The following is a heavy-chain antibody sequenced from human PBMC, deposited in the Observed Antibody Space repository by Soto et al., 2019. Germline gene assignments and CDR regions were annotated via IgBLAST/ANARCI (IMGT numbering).Heavy chain of an antibody. J-gene: IGHJ4*02. V-gene: IGHV3-23*01. CDR3: ARRV. CDR1: GFTFSTYA. CDR2: ISAGGDST. Sequence: EVQLLESGGGWVQPGGSLRLSCATSGFTFSTYAMNWVRQAPGKGLEWVSGISAGGDSTYYADSVKGRFTIFRDNSKNSVYLQRNSLRAEDTAVYYCARRVWGQGTLVTVSS.